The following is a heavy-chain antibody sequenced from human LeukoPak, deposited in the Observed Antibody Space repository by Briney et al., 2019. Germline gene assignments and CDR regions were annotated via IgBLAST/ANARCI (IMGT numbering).Heavy chain of an antibody. CDR2: ISAYNGNT. V-gene: IGHV1-18*01. J-gene: IGHJ4*02. CDR1: GYTFTSYG. D-gene: IGHD3-22*01. CDR3: ARDETYYYDSSGYPPDY. Sequence: ASVKVSCKASGYTFTSYGISWVRQAPGQGLEWMGWISAYNGNTNYAQKLQGRVTMTTDTSTSTAYMELRSLRSDDTAVYYCARDETYYYDSSGYPPDYWGQGTLVTVSS.